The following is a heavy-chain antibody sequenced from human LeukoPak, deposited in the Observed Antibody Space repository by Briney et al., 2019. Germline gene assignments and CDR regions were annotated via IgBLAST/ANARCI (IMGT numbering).Heavy chain of an antibody. CDR3: ARDQGLWFGENNYNWFDP. D-gene: IGHD3-10*01. CDR2: INPNSGGT. V-gene: IGHV1-2*02. Sequence: WASVKVSCKASGYTFTGYYMHWVRQAPGQGLEWMGWINPNSGGTNYAQKFQGRVTMTRDTSISTAYMELSRLRSDDTAVYYCARDQGLWFGENNYNWFDPWGQGTLVTVSS. CDR1: GYTFTGYY. J-gene: IGHJ5*02.